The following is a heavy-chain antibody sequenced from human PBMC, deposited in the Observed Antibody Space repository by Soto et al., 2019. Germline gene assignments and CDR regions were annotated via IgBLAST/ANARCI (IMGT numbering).Heavy chain of an antibody. CDR2: ISSSSSYI. CDR1: GLTINTYS. Sequence: GGSLRLSCVASGLTINTYSMMWVRQAPGKGLEWVSSISSSSSYIYYADSVKGRFTISRDNAKNSLYLQMNSLRAEDTAVYYCARDLYYYASSGFNYWGQGTLVTVSS. V-gene: IGHV3-21*01. D-gene: IGHD3-22*01. CDR3: ARDLYYYASSGFNY. J-gene: IGHJ4*02.